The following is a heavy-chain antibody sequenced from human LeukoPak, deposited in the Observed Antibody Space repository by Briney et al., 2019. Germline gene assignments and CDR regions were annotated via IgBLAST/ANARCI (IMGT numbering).Heavy chain of an antibody. D-gene: IGHD2-2*02. CDR2: IIDSGTT. CDR1: GESFSGYF. J-gene: IGHJ3*02. V-gene: IGHV4-34*12. Sequence: SETLAFNGGVSGESFSGYFWTWIRQPPGKGLEWIEEIIDSGTTYYNPSLESRVAMSVDTSKNQVSLRLSSVTAADTAVYYCATLYLERAFDIWG. CDR3: ATLYLERAFDI.